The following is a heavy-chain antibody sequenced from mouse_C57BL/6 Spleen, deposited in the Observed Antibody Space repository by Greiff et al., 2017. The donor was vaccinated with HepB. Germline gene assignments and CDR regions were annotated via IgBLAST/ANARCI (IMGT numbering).Heavy chain of an antibody. Sequence: VQLQQSGPELVKPGASVKISCKASGYTFTDYYMNWVKQSHGKSLEWIGDINPNNGGTSYNQKFKGKAKLTVDKSSSTAYMELRSLTSEDSAVYYCAKYSNYHWYFDVWGTGTTVTVSS. CDR1: GYTFTDYY. CDR2: INPNNGGT. D-gene: IGHD2-5*01. V-gene: IGHV1-26*01. J-gene: IGHJ1*03. CDR3: AKYSNYHWYFDV.